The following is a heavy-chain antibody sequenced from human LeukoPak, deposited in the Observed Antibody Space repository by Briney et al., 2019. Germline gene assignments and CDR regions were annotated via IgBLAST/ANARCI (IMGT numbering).Heavy chain of an antibody. CDR2: ISGSGGST. CDR3: ARGIRFSGSYGYFDY. Sequence: GGSLRLSCVASGFSFTSYSMNWVRQAPGKGLEWVSAISGSGGSTYYADSVKGRFTISRDNSKNTLYLQMNSLRAEDAAVYYCARGIRFSGSYGYFDYWGQGTLVTVSS. CDR1: GFSFTSYS. D-gene: IGHD1-26*01. J-gene: IGHJ4*02. V-gene: IGHV3-23*01.